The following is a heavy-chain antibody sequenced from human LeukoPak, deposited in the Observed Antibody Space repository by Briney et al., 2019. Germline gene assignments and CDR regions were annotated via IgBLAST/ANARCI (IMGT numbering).Heavy chain of an antibody. CDR2: IDPNSGGT. J-gene: IGHJ2*01. CDR1: GYTFTPHY. Sequence: ASVKVSCKTSGYTFTPHYIHWVRQAPAQGLEWMGWIDPNSGGTHYAQKFLGSVTMTGDTSINTAFMEIRRLRSDDTAIYYCARGRGTTMVRGVITNYFDLWGRGSLVTVSS. CDR3: ARGRGTTMVRGVITNYFDL. V-gene: IGHV1-2*02. D-gene: IGHD3-10*01.